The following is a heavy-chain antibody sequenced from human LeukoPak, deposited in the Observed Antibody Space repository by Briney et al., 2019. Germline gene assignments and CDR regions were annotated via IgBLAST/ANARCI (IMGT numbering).Heavy chain of an antibody. CDR3: ARYYYGSGRDAFDI. CDR2: INPNSGGT. CDR1: GGTFSSYA. J-gene: IGHJ3*02. D-gene: IGHD3-10*01. V-gene: IGHV1-2*04. Sequence: ASVKVSCKASGGTFSSYAISWVRQAPGQGLEWMGWINPNSGGTNYAQKFQGWVTMTRDTSISTAYMELSRLRSDDTAVYYCARYYYGSGRDAFDIWGQGTMATVSS.